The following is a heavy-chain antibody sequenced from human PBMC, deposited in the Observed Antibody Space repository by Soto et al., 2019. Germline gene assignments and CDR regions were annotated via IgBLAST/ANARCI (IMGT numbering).Heavy chain of an antibody. D-gene: IGHD2-15*01. J-gene: IGHJ6*03. CDR3: ESSMCSGGSFYSGYYYMDV. CDR1: GFTFSSYS. CDR2: ISSSSSYI. V-gene: IGHV3-21*01. Sequence: EVQLVESGGGLVKPGGSLRLSCAASGFTFSSYSMNWVRQAPGKGLEWVSSISSSSSYIYYADSVKGRFTISRDNAKNSLYLQMNSLRAEDTAVYYCESSMCSGGSFYSGYYYMDVWGKGTTVTVSS.